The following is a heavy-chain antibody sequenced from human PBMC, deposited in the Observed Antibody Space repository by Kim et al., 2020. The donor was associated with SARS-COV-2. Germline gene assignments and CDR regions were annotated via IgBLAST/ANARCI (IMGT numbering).Heavy chain of an antibody. CDR2: IWYDGSNK. V-gene: IGHV3-33*01. CDR1: GFTFSSYG. J-gene: IGHJ6*02. Sequence: GGSLRLSCAASGFTFSSYGMHWVRQAPGKGLEWVAVIWYDGSNKYYADSVKGRFTISRDNSKNTLYLQMNSQRAEDTAVYYCAREGIVGATTGMDVWGQGTTVTVSS. CDR3: AREGIVGATTGMDV. D-gene: IGHD1-26*01.